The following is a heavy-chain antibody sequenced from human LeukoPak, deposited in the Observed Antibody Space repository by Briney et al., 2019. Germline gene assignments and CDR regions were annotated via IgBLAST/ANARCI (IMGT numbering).Heavy chain of an antibody. CDR3: ATSIVVVPAAAFDI. D-gene: IGHD2-2*01. J-gene: IGHJ3*02. CDR1: GLTFSSYS. CDR2: ISSSSSYI. Sequence: GGSLRLSCAASGLTFSSYSMNWVRQAPGKGQEWDSSISSSSSYIYYADSVKGRFTISRDNAKNSLYLQMNSLRAEDTAVYYCATSIVVVPAAAFDIWGQGTMVTVSS. V-gene: IGHV3-21*01.